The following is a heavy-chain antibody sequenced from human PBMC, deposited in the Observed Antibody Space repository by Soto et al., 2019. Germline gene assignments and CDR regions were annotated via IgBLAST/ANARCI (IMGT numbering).Heavy chain of an antibody. Sequence: QVQLVESGGGVVQPGRSLRLSCAASGFTFSSYAMHWVRQAPGKGLEWVAVISYDGSNKYYADSVKGRFTISRDNSKNMLYLQMNSLRAEDTAVYYCAGDAFDIWGQGTMVTVSS. CDR3: AGDAFDI. J-gene: IGHJ3*02. CDR1: GFTFSSYA. V-gene: IGHV3-30-3*01. CDR2: ISYDGSNK.